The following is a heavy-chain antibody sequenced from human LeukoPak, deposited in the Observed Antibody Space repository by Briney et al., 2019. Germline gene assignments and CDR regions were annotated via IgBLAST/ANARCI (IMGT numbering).Heavy chain of an antibody. CDR3: ARISRYYYYYYMDV. CDR2: IYYSGST. Sequence: PSETLSLTCTVSGGSISSYYWSWIRQPPGKGLEWIGYIYYSGSTNYNPSPKSRVTISVDTSKNQFSLKLSSVTAADTAVYYCARISRYYYYYYMDVWGKGTTVTVSS. V-gene: IGHV4-59*01. D-gene: IGHD6-13*01. CDR1: GGSISSYY. J-gene: IGHJ6*03.